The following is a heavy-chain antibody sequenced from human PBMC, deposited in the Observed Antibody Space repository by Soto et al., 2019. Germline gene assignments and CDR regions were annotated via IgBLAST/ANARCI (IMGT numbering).Heavy chain of an antibody. Sequence: LRLSCAASGFTFSSYAMHWVRQAPGKGLEWVAVISYDGSNKYYADSVKGRFTISRDNSKNTLYLQMNSLRTEDTAVYYCATTRVGPCSSSICFSGIFDGMDVWGQGTTVTVSS. CDR1: GFTFSSYA. J-gene: IGHJ6*02. D-gene: IGHD2-2*01. CDR2: ISYDGSNK. CDR3: ATTRVGPCSSSICFSGIFDGMDV. V-gene: IGHV3-30-3*01.